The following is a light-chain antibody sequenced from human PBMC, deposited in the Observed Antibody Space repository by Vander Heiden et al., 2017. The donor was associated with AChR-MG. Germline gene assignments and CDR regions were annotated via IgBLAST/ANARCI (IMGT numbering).Light chain of an antibody. J-gene: IGLJ2*01. CDR3: SSYTSSSKV. CDR2: YVS. CDR1: SSDLTGYNY. V-gene: IGLV2-14*01. Sequence: SALTQPASVSGSPGQPLTISCTETSSDLTGYNYVTWYQQHPGKAPKLIIYYVSNRPSGVSNRFSGSKSGNTASLTISGLQAEDEADYYCSSYTSSSKVFGGGTKLTVL.